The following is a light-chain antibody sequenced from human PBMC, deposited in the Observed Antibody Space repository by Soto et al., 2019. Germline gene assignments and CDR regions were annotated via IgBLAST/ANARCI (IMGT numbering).Light chain of an antibody. J-gene: IGLJ3*02. Sequence: QSALTQPRSVSGSPGQSVTISCAGTSSDIGSSDFVSWFQQHPGKAPKLIIYDVTKRPSGVPDRFSGFKSGNTASLTVSGLLSEDEADYFCCSYERKFIWVFGGGTKLTVL. CDR1: SSDIGSSDF. CDR3: CSYERKFIWV. CDR2: DVT. V-gene: IGLV2-11*01.